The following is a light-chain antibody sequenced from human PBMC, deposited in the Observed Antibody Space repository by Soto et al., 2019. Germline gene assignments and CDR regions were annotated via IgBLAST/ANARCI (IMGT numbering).Light chain of an antibody. Sequence: EVVLTQSPGTLSLSPGERATLSCRASQSVSNNYFAWYQQKPGQAPRLLIFGSSDRATGIPDRFSGSGSGXXXXXXXSXXXXXYFAVYYCQQYGSSPPYTFGQGTMLEIK. V-gene: IGKV3-20*01. CDR1: QSVSNNY. J-gene: IGKJ2*01. CDR3: QQYGSSPPYT. CDR2: GSS.